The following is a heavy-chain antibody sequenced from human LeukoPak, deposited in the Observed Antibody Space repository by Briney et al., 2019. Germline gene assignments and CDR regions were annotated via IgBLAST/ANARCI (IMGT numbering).Heavy chain of an antibody. CDR3: ARDLGSYWFDP. V-gene: IGHV1-2*02. Sequence: GASVKVSCKASGYTFTGYYMHWVRQAPGQGLEWMGWINPNSGGTIYAQKFQGRVTMTRDTSISTAYMELSRLRSDDTAVYYCARDLGSYWFDPWGQGTLVTVSS. CDR2: INPNSGGT. D-gene: IGHD3-16*01. CDR1: GYTFTGYY. J-gene: IGHJ5*02.